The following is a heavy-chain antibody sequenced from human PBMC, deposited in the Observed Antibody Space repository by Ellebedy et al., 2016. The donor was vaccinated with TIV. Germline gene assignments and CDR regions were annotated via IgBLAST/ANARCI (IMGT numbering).Heavy chain of an antibody. CDR1: GYIFTAHF. V-gene: IGHV1-2*02. CDR2: INPNSGDT. J-gene: IGHJ4*02. Sequence: AASVKVSCKASGYIFTAHFMHWVRQAPGQGLEWMGWINPNSGDTNYAQKFQGRVTMTRGTSIDTAYMEVSRLTSEETAVYYCALSSGSSLDYWGQGTLVTVSS. CDR3: ALSSGSSLDY. D-gene: IGHD3-10*01.